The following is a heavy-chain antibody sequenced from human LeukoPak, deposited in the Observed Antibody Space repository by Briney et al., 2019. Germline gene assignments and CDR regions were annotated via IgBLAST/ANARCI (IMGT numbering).Heavy chain of an antibody. CDR1: GYTFTSYD. CDR3: ARGPHDFWSGYEKTFDY. CDR2: MNPNSGNT. Sequence: GASVKVSCKASGYTFTSYDINWVRQATGQGLEWMGWMNPNSGNTGYAQKFQGRVTITRNTSISTAYMELSRLRSDDTAVYYCARGPHDFWSGYEKTFDYWGQGTLVTVSS. D-gene: IGHD3-3*01. J-gene: IGHJ4*02. V-gene: IGHV1-8*03.